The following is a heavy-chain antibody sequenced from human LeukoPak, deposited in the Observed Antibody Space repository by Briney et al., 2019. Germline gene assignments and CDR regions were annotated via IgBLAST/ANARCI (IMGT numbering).Heavy chain of an antibody. CDR2: IKSKTDGGTT. CDR1: GFTLSNAC. CDR3: TTRYCSSTSCYD. J-gene: IGHJ4*02. V-gene: IGHV3-15*01. Sequence: GGSLRLSCAVSGFTLSNACTSWVPHAPGKGLEGGGRIKSKTDGGTTDYAAPVKGRFTISRDDSKNTLYMQMKSLKTEDTAVYYCTTRYCSSTSCYDWGQGTLVTVSS. D-gene: IGHD2-2*01.